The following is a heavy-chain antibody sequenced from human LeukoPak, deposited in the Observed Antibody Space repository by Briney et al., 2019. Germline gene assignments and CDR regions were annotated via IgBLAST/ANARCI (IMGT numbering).Heavy chain of an antibody. D-gene: IGHD6-19*01. CDR2: INRSGST. Sequence: SETLSLTCAVYGGSFSGYYWSWIRQPPGKGLEWIGEINRSGSTNYNPSLKSRVTISVETSKNQFSLKLSSVTAADTAVYYCARVDSSGWNYWGQGTLVTVSS. CDR3: ARVDSSGWNY. J-gene: IGHJ4*02. CDR1: GGSFSGYY. V-gene: IGHV4-34*01.